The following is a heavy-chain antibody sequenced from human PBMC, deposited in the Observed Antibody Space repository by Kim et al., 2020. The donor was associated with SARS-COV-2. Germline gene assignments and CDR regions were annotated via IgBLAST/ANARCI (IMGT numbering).Heavy chain of an antibody. J-gene: IGHJ4*02. D-gene: IGHD6-13*01. CDR1: GGSISSSSYY. Sequence: SETLSLTCTVSGGSISSSSYYWGWIRQPPGKGLEWIGSIYYSGSTYYNPSLKSPVTISVDTSKNQFSLKLSSVTAADTAVYYCGGRSIAAAATDYWGQGTLVTVSS. CDR2: IYYSGST. CDR3: GGRSIAAAATDY. V-gene: IGHV4-39*01.